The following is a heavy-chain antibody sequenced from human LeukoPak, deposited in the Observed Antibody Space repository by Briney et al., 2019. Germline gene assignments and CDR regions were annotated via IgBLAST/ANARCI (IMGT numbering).Heavy chain of an antibody. V-gene: IGHV3-53*01. D-gene: IGHD3-16*01. CDR1: GFTFSGCW. Sequence: GGSLRLSCAASGFTFSGCWMSWVRQAPGKGLEWVSVIYSGGSTYYADSVKGRFTISRDNSKNTLYLQMNSLRAEDTAVYYCARGVWGFDYWGQGTMVTVSS. J-gene: IGHJ3*01. CDR3: ARGVWGFDY. CDR2: IYSGGST.